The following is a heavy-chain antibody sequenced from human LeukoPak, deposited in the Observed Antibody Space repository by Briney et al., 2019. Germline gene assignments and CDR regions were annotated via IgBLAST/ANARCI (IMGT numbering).Heavy chain of an antibody. Sequence: SETLSLTCAVSGGSISSSNWWSWVRQPPGKGLEWIGEIYHSGGTNYNPSLKSRVTISVDKSKNQFSLKLSSVTAADTAVYYCARGRITFGGVIVLDYWGQGTLVTVSS. D-gene: IGHD3-16*02. CDR3: ARGRITFGGVIVLDY. CDR2: IYHSGGT. J-gene: IGHJ4*02. CDR1: GGSISSSNW. V-gene: IGHV4-4*02.